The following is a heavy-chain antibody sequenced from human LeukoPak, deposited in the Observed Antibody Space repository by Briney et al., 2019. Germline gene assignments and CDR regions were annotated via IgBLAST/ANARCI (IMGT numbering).Heavy chain of an antibody. J-gene: IGHJ3*02. V-gene: IGHV3-48*01. CDR1: GFIFSTYS. D-gene: IGHD6-13*01. CDR2: ISASSSII. Sequence: GGSLRLSCAASGFIFSTYSMNWVRQAPGKGLEWVSYISASSSIIYYADSVKGRFTISRDKAKNSLYLQMNSLRAEDTAVYYCARDSSSWYGAAFDIWGQGTMVTVSS. CDR3: ARDSSSWYGAAFDI.